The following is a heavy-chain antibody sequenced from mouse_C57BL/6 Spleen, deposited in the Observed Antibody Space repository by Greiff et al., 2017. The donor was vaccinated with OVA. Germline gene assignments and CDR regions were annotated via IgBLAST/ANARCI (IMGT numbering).Heavy chain of an antibody. CDR1: GYTFTDYE. J-gene: IGHJ4*01. Sequence: VQLQQSGAELVRPGASVTLSCKASGYTFTDYEMHWVKQTPVHGLEWIGAIDPETGGTAYNQKFKGKAILTADKSSSTAYMELRSLTSEDSAVYYCTRSQGRGAMDYWGQGTSVTVSS. CDR2: IDPETGGT. CDR3: TRSQGRGAMDY. V-gene: IGHV1-15*01. D-gene: IGHD1-1*01.